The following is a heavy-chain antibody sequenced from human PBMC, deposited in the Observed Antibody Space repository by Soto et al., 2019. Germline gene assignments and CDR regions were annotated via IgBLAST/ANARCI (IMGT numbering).Heavy chain of an antibody. CDR2: ISGSGGST. CDR1: GFTFSSYA. Sequence: GGSLRLSCAASGFTFSSYAMSWVRQAPGKGLEWVSAISGSGGSTYYADSVKGRFTISRDNSKNTLYLQMNSLRAEDTAVYYCAKDSGSYYRLGYFQHWGQGTLVTVSS. CDR3: AKDSGSYYRLGYFQH. J-gene: IGHJ1*01. V-gene: IGHV3-23*01. D-gene: IGHD1-26*01.